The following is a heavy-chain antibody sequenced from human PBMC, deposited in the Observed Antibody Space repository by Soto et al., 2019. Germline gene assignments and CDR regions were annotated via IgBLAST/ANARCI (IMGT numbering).Heavy chain of an antibody. V-gene: IGHV3-23*01. CDR3: TKLRGYSGYDSAGY. CDR2: ISGSGVST. Sequence: GGSLRLSCAASGFTFSSYAMSWVRQAPGKGLEWVSAISGSGVSTYYADSVKDRFTISRDNSESTLYLQMNSLRADDSAVYYCTKLRGYSGYDSAGYWGQGTLVTVSS. D-gene: IGHD5-12*01. CDR1: GFTFSSYA. J-gene: IGHJ4*02.